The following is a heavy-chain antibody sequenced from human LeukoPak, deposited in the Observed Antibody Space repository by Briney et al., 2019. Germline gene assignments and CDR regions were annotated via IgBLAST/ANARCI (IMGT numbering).Heavy chain of an antibody. V-gene: IGHV3-33*01. J-gene: IGHJ4*02. CDR1: GYTFGRNG. CDR3: ARWLSDKIDSNGYLDY. Sequence: GESLRLSCAASGYTFGRNGMHWVGQAPGKGLEWVAVIWYDGSKKYYGDSVKGRFTISRDNSKHTPYLQMNSLRAEDTAVYYCARWLSDKIDSNGYLDYWGEGTLVTVSS. D-gene: IGHD5-18*01. CDR2: IWYDGSKK.